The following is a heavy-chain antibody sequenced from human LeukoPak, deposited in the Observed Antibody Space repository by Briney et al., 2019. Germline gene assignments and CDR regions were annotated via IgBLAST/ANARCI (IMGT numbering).Heavy chain of an antibody. CDR1: GFTFSSYW. CDR3: ARHYYDSSGYYYGNDAFDI. Sequence: GGSLRLSCAASGFTFSSYWMSWVRQAPGKGLEWVANIKQDGSETYYVDSVKGRFTISRDNAKNSLYLQMNGLTADDTAVYYCARHYYDSSGYYYGNDAFDIWGQGTMVTVSS. J-gene: IGHJ3*02. CDR2: IKQDGSET. V-gene: IGHV3-7*03. D-gene: IGHD3-22*01.